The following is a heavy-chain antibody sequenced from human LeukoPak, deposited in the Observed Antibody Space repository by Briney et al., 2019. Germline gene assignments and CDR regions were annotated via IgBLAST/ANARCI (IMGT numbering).Heavy chain of an antibody. V-gene: IGHV3-74*01. Sequence: GGSLRLSCTASGFSFSGHWMHWARQLPGKGLVWVSRISPTGSTTSYADSVKGRFTVSRDNAKNTLYLQVNNLRAEDTAVYYCAKGIYGSGSYYNRRVYYFDYWGQGTLVTVSS. J-gene: IGHJ4*02. CDR3: AKGIYGSGSYYNRRVYYFDY. D-gene: IGHD3-10*01. CDR1: GFSFSGHW. CDR2: ISPTGSTT.